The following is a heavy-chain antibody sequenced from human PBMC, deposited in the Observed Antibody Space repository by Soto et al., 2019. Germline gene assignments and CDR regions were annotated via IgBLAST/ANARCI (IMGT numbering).Heavy chain of an antibody. CDR3: ARAHLLGYYDFWSGYQSQYFDY. Sequence: SETLSLTCTVSGGSISSGGYYWSWIRQHPGKGLEWIGYIYYSGSTYYNPSLKSRVTISVDTSKNQFSLKLSSVTAADTAVYYCARAHLLGYYDFWSGYQSQYFDYWGQGTLVTVPS. CDR2: IYYSGST. J-gene: IGHJ4*02. V-gene: IGHV4-31*03. D-gene: IGHD3-3*01. CDR1: GGSISSGGYY.